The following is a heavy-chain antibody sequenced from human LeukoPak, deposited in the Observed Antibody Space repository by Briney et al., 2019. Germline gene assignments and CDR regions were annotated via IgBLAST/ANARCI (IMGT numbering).Heavy chain of an antibody. V-gene: IGHV3-66*01. CDR2: IYSGGST. J-gene: IGHJ3*01. D-gene: IGHD4-17*01. CDR3: ARGIDYGDAFDV. Sequence: GGSLRLSCAASGITVSGKYMTWVRQAPGKGLEWVSIIYSGGSTYYADSVKGRFTISRDNSKNTLYLQMNSLRVEDTAVYYCARGIDYGDAFDVWGQGTMVTVSS. CDR1: GITVSGKY.